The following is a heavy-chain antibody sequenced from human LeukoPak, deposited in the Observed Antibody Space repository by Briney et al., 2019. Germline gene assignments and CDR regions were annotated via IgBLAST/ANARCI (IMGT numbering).Heavy chain of an antibody. D-gene: IGHD6-19*01. J-gene: IGHJ5*02. CDR3: ARDGVAGRGPFDP. CDR1: GGSISSFY. CDR2: IYYSGSSGIT. Sequence: SETLSLACTVSGGSISSFYWGWIRQPPGKGLEWIGDIYYSGSSGITNYNPSLQSRVSVSVDSSKSQFSLKLSSVTAADTAVYYCARDGVAGRGPFDPWGQGTLVTVSS. V-gene: IGHV4-59*12.